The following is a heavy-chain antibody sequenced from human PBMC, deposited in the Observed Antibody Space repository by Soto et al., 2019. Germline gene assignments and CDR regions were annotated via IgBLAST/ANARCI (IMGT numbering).Heavy chain of an antibody. D-gene: IGHD3-3*01. Sequence: GASVKVSCKASGYTFTSYGISWVRQAPGQGLEWMGWISAYNGNTNYAQKLQGRVTMTTDTSTSTAYMELRSLRSDDTAVYYCARSPPYYDFWSGPRPGYYYYYMDVWGKGTTVTVSS. CDR2: ISAYNGNT. V-gene: IGHV1-18*01. J-gene: IGHJ6*03. CDR1: GYTFTSYG. CDR3: ARSPPYYDFWSGPRPGYYYYYMDV.